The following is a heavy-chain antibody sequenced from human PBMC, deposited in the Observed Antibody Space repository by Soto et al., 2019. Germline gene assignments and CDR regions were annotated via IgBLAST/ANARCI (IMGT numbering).Heavy chain of an antibody. V-gene: IGHV1-69*06. CDR3: ARELGYCSSTSCQDYYYYYGMDV. J-gene: IGHJ6*02. CDR1: GGTFSSYA. Sequence: SVKVSCEASGGTFSSYAISCVRQAPGQGLEWMGGIIPIFGTANYAQKFQGRVTITADKSTSTAYMELSSLRSEDTAVYYCARELGYCSSTSCQDYYYYYGMDVWGQGTTVT. CDR2: IIPIFGTA. D-gene: IGHD2-2*01.